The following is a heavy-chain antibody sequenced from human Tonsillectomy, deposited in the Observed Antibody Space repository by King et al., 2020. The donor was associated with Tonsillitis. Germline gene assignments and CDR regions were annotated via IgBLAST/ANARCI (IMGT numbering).Heavy chain of an antibody. J-gene: IGHJ6*02. V-gene: IGHV3-23*04. CDR3: AKDRDFWSPNGMDV. Sequence: VQLVESGGGLIQPGGSLRLSCAASGLTFSSYAMSWVRQAPGKGLEWVSGISDSGGSTYYADSVKGRFAISRDNSKNTLYLQMNSLRVEDTAVYYCAKDRDFWSPNGMDVWGQGTTVTVSS. CDR2: ISDSGGST. D-gene: IGHD3-3*01. CDR1: GLTFSSYA.